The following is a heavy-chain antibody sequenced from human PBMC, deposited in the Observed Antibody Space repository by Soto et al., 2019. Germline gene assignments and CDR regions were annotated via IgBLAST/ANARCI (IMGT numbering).Heavy chain of an antibody. Sequence: SETLSLTCTVSGGSISSSSYYWGWIRQPPGKGLEWIGSIYYSGSTYYNPSLKSRVTISVDTSKNQFSLKLSSVTAADTAVYYCASKTEGGYSYGYFDYWGQGTLVTVSS. CDR1: GGSISSSSYY. CDR2: IYYSGST. J-gene: IGHJ4*02. D-gene: IGHD5-18*01. V-gene: IGHV4-39*01. CDR3: ASKTEGGYSYGYFDY.